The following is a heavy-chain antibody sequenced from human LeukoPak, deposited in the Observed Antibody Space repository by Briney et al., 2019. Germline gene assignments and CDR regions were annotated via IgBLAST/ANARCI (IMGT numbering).Heavy chain of an antibody. CDR2: INPNSGNT. CDR1: GYTFTGYY. CDR3: AKHYHAFDI. J-gene: IGHJ3*02. V-gene: IGHV1-8*02. D-gene: IGHD1-26*01. Sequence: GASVKVSCKASGYTFTGYYMHWVRQAPGQGLEWMGWINPNSGNTGYAQKFQGRVTMTRNTSISTAYMELSSLRSEDTAVYYCAKHYHAFDIWGQGTMVTVSS.